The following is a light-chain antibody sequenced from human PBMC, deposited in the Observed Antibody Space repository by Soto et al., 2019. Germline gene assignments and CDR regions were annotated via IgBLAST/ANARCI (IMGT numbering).Light chain of an antibody. V-gene: IGLV2-14*01. CDR3: SSYTSSSIYV. CDR2: EVS. CDR1: SSDAGGYNY. J-gene: IGLJ1*01. Sequence: QSALTQPASVSGSPGQSITISCTGTSSDAGGYNYVSWYQQHPGKAPKLMIYEVSNRPSGVSNRFSGSKSGNTASLTISGLQAEDEADYYCSSYTSSSIYVFGTGTKLTVL.